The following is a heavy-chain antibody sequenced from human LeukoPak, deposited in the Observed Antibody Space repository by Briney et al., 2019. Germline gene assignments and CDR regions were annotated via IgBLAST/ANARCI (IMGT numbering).Heavy chain of an antibody. Sequence: PSETLSLTCTVSGGSISDYYWSWIRQPPGKGLEWIGYIYYSGSTNYNPSLKSRVTISVDTSKNQFSLKLSSVTAADTAVYYCARDVGYSSSSGAFDYWGQGTLVTVSS. J-gene: IGHJ4*02. CDR1: GGSISDYY. CDR2: IYYSGST. CDR3: ARDVGYSSSSGAFDY. D-gene: IGHD6-6*01. V-gene: IGHV4-59*12.